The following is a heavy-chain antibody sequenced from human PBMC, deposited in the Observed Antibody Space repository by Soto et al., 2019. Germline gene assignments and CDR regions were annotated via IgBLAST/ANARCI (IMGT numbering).Heavy chain of an antibody. Sequence: AGGSLRLSCTASGFTFGDYAMSWVRQAPGKGLEWVGFIRSKAYGGTTEYAASVKGRFTISRDDSKSIAYLQMNSLKTEDTAVYYCTRVSYYYGSGSYFRYYYGMDVWGQGTTVTVSS. CDR3: TRVSYYYGSGSYFRYYYGMDV. CDR2: IRSKAYGGTT. V-gene: IGHV3-49*04. J-gene: IGHJ6*02. CDR1: GFTFGDYA. D-gene: IGHD3-10*01.